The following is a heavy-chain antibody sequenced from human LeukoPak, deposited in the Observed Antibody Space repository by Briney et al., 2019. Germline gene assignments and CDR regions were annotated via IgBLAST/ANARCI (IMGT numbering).Heavy chain of an antibody. CDR1: GYSISSGYY. Sequence: SETLSLTCTVSGYSISSGYYWGWIRHPPGKGLEWIGSIYHSGSTYYNPSLKSRVTISVDTSKNQFSLKLSSVTAADTAVYYCARYPTGYYYYMDVWGKGTTVTVSS. J-gene: IGHJ6*03. V-gene: IGHV4-38-2*02. CDR2: IYHSGST. D-gene: IGHD4-17*01. CDR3: ARYPTGYYYYMDV.